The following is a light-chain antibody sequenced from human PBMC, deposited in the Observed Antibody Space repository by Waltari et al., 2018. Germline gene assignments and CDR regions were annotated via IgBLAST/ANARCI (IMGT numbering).Light chain of an antibody. V-gene: IGLV2-23*01. CDR2: EAT. J-gene: IGLJ2*01. Sequence: QFALTQPASVSGSPGQSIAISCTGTSSDVGNYNVISWYQQHPGKAPNFLIYEATKRPSGVSDRFSGSKSGNTATLTISGLQAEDEADYYCCSYAGSDTVAFGGGTKVTVL. CDR1: SSDVGNYNV. CDR3: CSYAGSDTVA.